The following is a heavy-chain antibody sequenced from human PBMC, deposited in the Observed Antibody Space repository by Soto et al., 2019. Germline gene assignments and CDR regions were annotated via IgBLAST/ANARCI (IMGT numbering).Heavy chain of an antibody. D-gene: IGHD3-10*01. J-gene: IGHJ6*03. CDR3: ARARITMVRGVMSYYYMDV. V-gene: IGHV3-7*04. CDR1: GFTFSSYW. CDR2: IKQDGSEK. Sequence: EVQLVESGGGLVQPGGSLRLSCAASGFTFSSYWMSWVRQAPGKGLEWVANIKQDGSEKYYVDSVKGRFTISRDNAKNSLYLQMNSLRAEDTAVYYCARARITMVRGVMSYYYMDVWGKGTTVTVS.